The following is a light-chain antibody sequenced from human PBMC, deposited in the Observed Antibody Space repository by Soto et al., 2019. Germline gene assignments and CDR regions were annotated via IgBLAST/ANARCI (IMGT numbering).Light chain of an antibody. CDR3: QQYNNWLWT. CDR1: QSVSSN. CDR2: GAS. J-gene: IGKJ1*01. V-gene: IGKV3-15*01. Sequence: EIVWTQSPSTLSVSPGERATLSCRASQSVSSNLAWYQQKPGQAPRLLIYGASTRATGIPARFSGSGSGTEFTLTISSLQSEDFAVYYCQQYNNWLWTFGQGTKVDI.